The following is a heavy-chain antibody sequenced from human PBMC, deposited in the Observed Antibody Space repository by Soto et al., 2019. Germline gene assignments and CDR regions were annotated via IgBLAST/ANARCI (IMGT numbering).Heavy chain of an antibody. CDR2: IHSSGTT. V-gene: IGHV4-59*01. CDR3: AREVAAGSNNWFDP. J-gene: IGHJ5*02. CDR1: GGSISNYY. Sequence: QVQLQESGPGQVKPSEALSLKCTVSGGSISNYYWSWIRQSPGKGLEWIGYIHSSGTTNYNPSLRSRVTLSVDTYKNQLSLKLHSVTAADTAVYYCAREVAAGSNNWFDPWGQGTVVTVSS. D-gene: IGHD6-13*01.